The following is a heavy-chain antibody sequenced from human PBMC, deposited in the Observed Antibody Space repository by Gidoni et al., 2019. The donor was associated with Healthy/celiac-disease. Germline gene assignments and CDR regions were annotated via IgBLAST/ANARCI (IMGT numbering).Heavy chain of an antibody. CDR2: ISYDGSNK. D-gene: IGHD5-18*01. J-gene: IGHJ4*02. Sequence: QVQLVESGGGVVQPGRSLRLSCAASGFTFSSYGMHWVRQAPGKGLEWVAVISYDGSNKYYADSVKGRFTISRDNSKNTLYLQMNSLRAEDTAVYYCAKDEYSYGYDYWGQGTLVTVSS. CDR3: AKDEYSYGYDY. CDR1: GFTFSSYG. V-gene: IGHV3-30*18.